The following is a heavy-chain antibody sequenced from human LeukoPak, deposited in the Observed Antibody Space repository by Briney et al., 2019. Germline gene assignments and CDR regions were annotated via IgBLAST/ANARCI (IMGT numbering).Heavy chain of an antibody. CDR3: ARERFSGSYYLGSFDS. V-gene: IGHV3-72*01. CDR2: TRNRANDYTT. CDR1: GFTFSDHY. Sequence: GGSLRLSCAASGFTFSDHYMDWVRQAPGKGLEWVGRTRNRANDYTTEYAASVKGRFTISRDDSRNSLYLQMSRLKTEDTAVYFCARERFSGSYYLGSFDSWGQGILVTVSS. D-gene: IGHD1-26*01. J-gene: IGHJ4*02.